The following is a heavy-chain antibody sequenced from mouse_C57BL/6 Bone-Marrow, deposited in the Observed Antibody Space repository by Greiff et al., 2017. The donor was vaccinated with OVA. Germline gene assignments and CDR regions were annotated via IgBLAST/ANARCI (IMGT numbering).Heavy chain of an antibody. V-gene: IGHV5-17*01. Sequence: DVHLVESGGGLVKPGGSLKLCCAASGFTFSDYGMHWVRQAPEKGLEWVAYISSGSSTISYADTVKGRFTISRDNAKNTLFLQMTSLRSEDTAMYYCARRLYFDYWGQGTTLTVSS. CDR3: ARRLYFDY. J-gene: IGHJ2*01. CDR1: GFTFSDYG. CDR2: ISSGSSTI.